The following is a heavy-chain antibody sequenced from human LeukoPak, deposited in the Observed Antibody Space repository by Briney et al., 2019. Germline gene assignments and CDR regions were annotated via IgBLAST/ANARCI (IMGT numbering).Heavy chain of an antibody. CDR1: GFTFSSYA. Sequence: GGSLRLSCAASGFTFSSYAMSWVRQAPGKGLEWVSAISGSGGSTYYADSVKGRFTISRDNSKNTLYLQMNSLRAEDTAVYYCAKDSDYYGSGSYYNAPHFDYWGQGTLVTVSS. CDR3: AKDSDYYGSGSYYNAPHFDY. V-gene: IGHV3-23*01. CDR2: ISGSGGST. D-gene: IGHD3-10*01. J-gene: IGHJ4*02.